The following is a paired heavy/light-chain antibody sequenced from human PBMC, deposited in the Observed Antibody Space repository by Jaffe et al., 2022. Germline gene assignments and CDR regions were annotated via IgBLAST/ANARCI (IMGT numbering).Heavy chain of an antibody. D-gene: IGHD3-10*01. V-gene: IGHV1-18*04. Sequence: QVQLVQSGPDVKKPGASVKVFCKTSGYKFIDYSVTWVRQAPGQGLEWMGWISPFNGQTNYAQKFQGRVTMTTDTSARTAYMEVRTLTSDDTAMYYCARLSMFQGPDFWGQGTRLTVSS. CDR2: ISPFNGQT. J-gene: IGHJ4*02. CDR1: GYKFIDYS. CDR3: ARLSMFQGPDF.
Light chain of an antibody. V-gene: IGKV1-9*01. Sequence: DIQLTQSPSFLSASVGDRVTLTCRASQGISSQGIASFLAWYQQKSGKAPKLLIYGASTLQSGVPSRFSGSGSGREFILTISSLQPEDFATYYCLHVNSYPHPLTFGQGTRLEIK. CDR3: LHVNSYPHPLT. J-gene: IGKJ5*01. CDR2: GAS. CDR1: QGISSQGIASF.